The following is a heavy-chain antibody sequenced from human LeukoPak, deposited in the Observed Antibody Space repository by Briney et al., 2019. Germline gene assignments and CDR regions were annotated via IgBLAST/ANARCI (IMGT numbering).Heavy chain of an antibody. V-gene: IGHV3-30-3*01. Sequence: GGSLRLSCAASGFTFSSYAMHWVRQAPGKGLEWVAVISYDGSNKYYADSVKGRFTISRDNSKNTLYLQMNSLRAEDTAVYYCARYREWESNFDYWGQGTLVTVSS. J-gene: IGHJ4*02. CDR2: ISYDGSNK. CDR3: ARYREWESNFDY. CDR1: GFTFSSYA. D-gene: IGHD1-26*01.